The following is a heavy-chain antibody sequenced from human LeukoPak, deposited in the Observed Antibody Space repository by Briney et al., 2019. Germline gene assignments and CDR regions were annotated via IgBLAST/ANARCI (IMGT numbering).Heavy chain of an antibody. Sequence: SETLSLTCTVSGGSISSSSYYWGWIRQPPGKGLEWIGSIYYSGSTYYNPSLKGRVTISVDTSKNQFSLKLSSVTAADTAVYYCARVSGYDWKAYGLDYWGQGTLVTVSS. J-gene: IGHJ4*02. CDR2: IYYSGST. V-gene: IGHV4-39*07. D-gene: IGHD5-12*01. CDR1: GGSISSSSYY. CDR3: ARVSGYDWKAYGLDY.